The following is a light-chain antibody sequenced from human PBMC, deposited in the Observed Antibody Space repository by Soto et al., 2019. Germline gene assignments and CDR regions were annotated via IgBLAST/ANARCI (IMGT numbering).Light chain of an antibody. V-gene: IGKV3D-15*01. J-gene: IGKJ4*01. CDR3: QQYNSWTPT. Sequence: EIVMTQSPATLSVSPGERATLSCRASQSVSSNLAWYQQKPGKAPRVLIYDISTRATGIPTTFSGSGSGTDFTLTISSLQSEDFAVYYCQQYNSWTPTFGGGTKVEIK. CDR2: DIS. CDR1: QSVSSN.